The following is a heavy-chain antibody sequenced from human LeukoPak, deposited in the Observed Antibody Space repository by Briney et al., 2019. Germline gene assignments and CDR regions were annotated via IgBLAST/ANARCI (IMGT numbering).Heavy chain of an antibody. V-gene: IGHV4-59*08. CDR1: GGSISTYY. Sequence: SETLPLTCTVSGGSISTYYWTWVRQPPGKGLEWIGYIYYTGSTNYNPSLKSRATMSVDTSKGQVSLKMTSVTAADTAVYYCARPSIPSAAASALDIWGQGTMVTVSS. J-gene: IGHJ3*02. D-gene: IGHD2-2*01. CDR2: IYYTGST. CDR3: ARPSIPSAAASALDI.